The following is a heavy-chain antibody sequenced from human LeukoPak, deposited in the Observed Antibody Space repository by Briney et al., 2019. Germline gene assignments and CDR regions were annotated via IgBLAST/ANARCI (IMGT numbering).Heavy chain of an antibody. J-gene: IGHJ4*02. CDR3: AKLLNEGTTYDH. D-gene: IGHD1-1*01. V-gene: IGHV3-30*18. CDR2: ISYDGSNK. CDR1: GFTFSSYA. Sequence: GGSLRLSCAASGFTFSSYAMSWVRQAPGKGLEWVAVISYDGSNKYYADSVKGRFTISRDNAKYSLLLQMNSLRAEDTAVYFCAKLLNEGTTYDHWGQGGLVTVSS.